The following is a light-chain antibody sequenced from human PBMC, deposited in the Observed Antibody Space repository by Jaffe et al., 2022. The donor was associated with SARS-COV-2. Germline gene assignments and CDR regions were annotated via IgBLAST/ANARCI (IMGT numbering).Light chain of an antibody. CDR1: ESISTW. CDR2: KAS. Sequence: DIQMTQSPSTLSASVGDRVTITCRASESISTWLAWYQQKPGKAPKLLIYKASSLEGGVPSRFSGSGSGTEFTLSISSLQPDDFATYYCQQYNRYSITFGQGTRLEIK. V-gene: IGKV1-5*03. J-gene: IGKJ5*01. CDR3: QQYNRYSIT.